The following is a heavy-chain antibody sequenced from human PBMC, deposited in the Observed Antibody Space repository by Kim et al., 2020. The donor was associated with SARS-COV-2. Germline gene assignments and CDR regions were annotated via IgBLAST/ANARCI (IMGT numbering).Heavy chain of an antibody. Sequence: GGSLRLSCAASGFTFSSYAMSWVRQAPGKGLEWVSGISGSGGSTYYADSVKGRFTISRDNSKNTLYLQMNSLRAEDTAVYYCAKGVNAGYCDCLSIPDWFDPWGQGTLVTVSS. D-gene: IGHD3-9*01. J-gene: IGHJ5*02. CDR1: GFTFSSYA. V-gene: IGHV3-23*01. CDR3: AKGVNAGYCDCLSIPDWFDP. CDR2: ISGSGGST.